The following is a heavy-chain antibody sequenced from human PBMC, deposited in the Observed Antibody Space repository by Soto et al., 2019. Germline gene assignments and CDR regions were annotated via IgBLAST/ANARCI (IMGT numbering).Heavy chain of an antibody. Sequence: EMHLVESGGGLVQPGRSLTISCAASGFTFEDYAMHWVRQAPGKCLEWVSGISWNSGKIIYADSVKGRFTISRDNAKNSLYLQMNSLRPEDTALYYCAKMVTWDSSGYYQGGFDCWGQGTLVTVSS. J-gene: IGHJ4*02. CDR2: ISWNSGKI. D-gene: IGHD3-22*01. CDR1: GFTFEDYA. CDR3: AKMVTWDSSGYYQGGFDC. V-gene: IGHV3-9*01.